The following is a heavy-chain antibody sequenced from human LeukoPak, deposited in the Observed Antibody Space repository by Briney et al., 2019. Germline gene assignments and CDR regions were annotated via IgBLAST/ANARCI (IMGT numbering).Heavy chain of an antibody. D-gene: IGHD2-8*02. CDR3: ARVAVSGPTGWFDS. CDR2: ISYDGSDK. CDR1: GFTFNTYA. Sequence: GGSLRLSCEASGFTFNTYAMHWVRQPPGKGLEWVALISYDGSDKIYTDSVKGRFTISRDNVDNVVYLEMNGLRAEDTATYYCARVAVSGPTGWFDSWGQGTLVIVSS. J-gene: IGHJ5*01. V-gene: IGHV3-30*03.